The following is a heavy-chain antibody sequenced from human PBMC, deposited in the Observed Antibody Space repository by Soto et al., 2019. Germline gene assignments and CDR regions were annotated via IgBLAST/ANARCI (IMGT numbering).Heavy chain of an antibody. V-gene: IGHV3-33*01. Sequence: GGSLRLSCAASGFTFSSYGMHWVRPAPGKGLEWVAVIWYDGSNKYYADSVKGRFTISRDNSKNTLYLQMNSLRAEDTAVYYCAREERSYYYYGMDVWGQGTTVTVSS. D-gene: IGHD1-1*01. CDR2: IWYDGSNK. CDR3: AREERSYYYYGMDV. CDR1: GFTFSSYG. J-gene: IGHJ6*02.